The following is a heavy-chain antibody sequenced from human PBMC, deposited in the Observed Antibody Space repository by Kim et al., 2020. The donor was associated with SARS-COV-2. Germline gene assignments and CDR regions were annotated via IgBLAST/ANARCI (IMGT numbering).Heavy chain of an antibody. D-gene: IGHD3-10*01. CDR1: GFTFDDYA. J-gene: IGHJ4*02. V-gene: IGHV3-43*02. CDR3: AKDISGGNMVRGVTLDY. Sequence: GGSLRLSCAASGFTFDDYAMHWVRQAPGKGLEWVSLISGDGGSTYYADSVKGRFTISRDNSKNSLYLQMNSLRTEDTALYYCAKDISGGNMVRGVTLDYWGQGTLVTVSS. CDR2: ISGDGGST.